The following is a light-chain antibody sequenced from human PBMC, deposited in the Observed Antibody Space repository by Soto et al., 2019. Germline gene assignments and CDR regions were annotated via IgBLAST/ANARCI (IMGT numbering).Light chain of an antibody. Sequence: DIQMTQSPSTLSGSVGDRVTITCRASQTISSWLAWYQQKPGKAPKLLIYKASTLKSGVASRFSGSGSGTEFTLTISSLQPDDFATYYCQNYNSYSEAFGQGTKV. J-gene: IGKJ1*01. V-gene: IGKV1-5*03. CDR1: QTISSW. CDR3: QNYNSYSEA. CDR2: KAS.